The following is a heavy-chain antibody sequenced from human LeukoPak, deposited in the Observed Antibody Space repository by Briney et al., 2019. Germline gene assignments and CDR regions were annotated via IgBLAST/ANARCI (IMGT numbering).Heavy chain of an antibody. J-gene: IGHJ4*02. CDR1: GGTFSSYA. V-gene: IGHV1-8*03. CDR2: MNPNSGNT. D-gene: IGHD6-25*01. Sequence: ASVKVSCKASGGTFSSYAISWVRQATGQGLEWMGWMNPNSGNTGYAQKFQGRVTITRNTSISTAYMELSSLRSEDTAVYYCASWSGQRSGDYWGQGTLVTVSS. CDR3: ASWSGQRSGDY.